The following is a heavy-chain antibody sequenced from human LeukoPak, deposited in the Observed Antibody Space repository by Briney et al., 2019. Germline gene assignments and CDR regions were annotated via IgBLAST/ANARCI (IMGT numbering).Heavy chain of an antibody. CDR3: VRYCNGGSCYRAAFDV. CDR2: IWYDGGKK. J-gene: IGHJ3*01. Sequence: HTGGSLRLSCAASGFTFSDYGMYWVRKAPGKGLEWVALIWYDGGKKYYTDSVRGRFTISRDNSKNTLYLQMDSLRAEDTAVYYCVRYCNGGSCYRAAFDVWGPGTMVTVSS. V-gene: IGHV3-33*01. CDR1: GFTFSDYG. D-gene: IGHD2-15*01.